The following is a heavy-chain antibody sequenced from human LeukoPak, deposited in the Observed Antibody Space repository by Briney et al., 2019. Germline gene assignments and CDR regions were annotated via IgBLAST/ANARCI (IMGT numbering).Heavy chain of an antibody. J-gene: IGHJ4*02. Sequence: SETLSLTCTVSGGSISTSSYYWGWVRQPPGKGLEWIGNIFYSGSTYYSPSLKSRVTISLDTSRNQFSLKLNSVTAADTAVYYCARSRGFGDYHVGWLSYWGQGTLVTVSS. CDR3: ARSRGFGDYHVGWLSY. D-gene: IGHD4-17*01. CDR2: IFYSGST. V-gene: IGHV4-39*07. CDR1: GGSISTSSYY.